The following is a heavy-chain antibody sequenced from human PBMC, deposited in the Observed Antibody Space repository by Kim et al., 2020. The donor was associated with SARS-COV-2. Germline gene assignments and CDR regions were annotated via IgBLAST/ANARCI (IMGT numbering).Heavy chain of an antibody. V-gene: IGHV3-7*01. J-gene: IGHJ4*02. CDR3: ARDGCPQCDYFDY. D-gene: IGHD2-2*01. Sequence: YVDSVKGRFTISRANAKNSLYLQMNSLRAEDTAVYYCARDGCPQCDYFDYWGQGTLVTVSS.